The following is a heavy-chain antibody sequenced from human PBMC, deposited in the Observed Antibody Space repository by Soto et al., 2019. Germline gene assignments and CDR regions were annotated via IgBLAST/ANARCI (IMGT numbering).Heavy chain of an antibody. CDR1: GGSFSGYY. V-gene: IGHV4-34*01. CDR2: INHSGST. D-gene: IGHD2-2*01. CDR3: ARATWKVQADSETSLYYYYYYGMDV. J-gene: IGHJ6*01. Sequence: SETLALTCAVYGGSFSGYYWSWIRQPPGKGLEWIGEINHSGSTNYNPSLKSRVTISVDTSKNQFSLKLSSVTAADTAVYYCARATWKVQADSETSLYYYYYYGMDVWGQGTTVTVS.